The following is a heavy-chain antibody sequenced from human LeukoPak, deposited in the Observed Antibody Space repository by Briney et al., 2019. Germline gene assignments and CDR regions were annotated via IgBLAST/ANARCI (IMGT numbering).Heavy chain of an antibody. CDR2: ISSSGSTI. J-gene: IGHJ4*02. D-gene: IGHD2-15*01. Sequence: GGTLRLSCAASGFTFSDYYMSWIRQAPGKGLEWVSYISSSGSTIYYADSVKGRFTISRDNAKNSLYLQMNSLRAEDTAVYYCARDLEVAATGDFDYWGQGTLVTVSS. CDR1: GFTFSDYY. V-gene: IGHV3-11*01. CDR3: ARDLEVAATGDFDY.